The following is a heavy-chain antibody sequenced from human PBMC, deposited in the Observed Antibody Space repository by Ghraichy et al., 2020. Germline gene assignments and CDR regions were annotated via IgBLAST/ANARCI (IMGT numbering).Heavy chain of an antibody. V-gene: IGHV3-48*03. CDR3: ARDRGYSTPGGMDV. CDR1: GFTFSSYE. CDR2: ISSSGSTI. J-gene: IGHJ6*02. D-gene: IGHD5-12*01. Sequence: GGSLRLSCAASGFTFSSYEMNWVRQAPGKGLEWVSYISSSGSTIYYADSVKGRFTISRDNAKNSLYLQMNSLRAEDTAVYYCARDRGYSTPGGMDVWGQGTTVTVSS.